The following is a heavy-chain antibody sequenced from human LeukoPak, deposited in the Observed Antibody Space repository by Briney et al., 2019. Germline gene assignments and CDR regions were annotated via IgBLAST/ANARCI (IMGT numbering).Heavy chain of an antibody. D-gene: IGHD6-6*01. V-gene: IGHV4-59*01. CDR2: IYYTGNT. Sequence: SETLSLTCTVSGDSISSYYWSWIRQPPGKGLEWIGYIYYTGNTNYNPSLKSRLTISVDTSKNQFSLKLTSVTAADTAVYYCARPASSSSRSAFDIWGQGTMVTVSS. CDR3: ARPASSSSRSAFDI. J-gene: IGHJ3*02. CDR1: GDSISSYY.